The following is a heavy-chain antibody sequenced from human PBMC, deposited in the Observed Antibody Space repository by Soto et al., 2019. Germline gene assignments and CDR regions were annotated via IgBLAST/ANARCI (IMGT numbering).Heavy chain of an antibody. D-gene: IGHD6-13*01. CDR1: GFSISSGFY. CDR2: IYHSGTT. CDR3: ARGMNPQDY. J-gene: IGHJ4*02. Sequence: SETLSLTCNVSGFSISSGFYWGWVRQPPGKGLEWIGAIYHSGTTYFNPSLKSRVTMAIDTSKNQFSLSLASVAAADTAMYYCARGMNPQDYWGQGTLVTVPQ. V-gene: IGHV4-38-2*02.